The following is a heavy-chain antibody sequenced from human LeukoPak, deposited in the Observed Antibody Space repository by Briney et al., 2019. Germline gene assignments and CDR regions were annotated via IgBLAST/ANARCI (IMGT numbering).Heavy chain of an antibody. CDR3: ARGGRSSSSHLDY. CDR2: IYYSGST. D-gene: IGHD6-6*01. J-gene: IGHJ4*02. CDR1: GGSISSYY. V-gene: IGHV4-59*01. Sequence: SETLSLTCTVSGGSISSYYWSWIRQPPGKGLEWIGYIYYSGSTNYNPSLKSRVTISVDTSKNQFSLKLSSVTAADTAVYYCARGGRSSSSHLDYWGQGTLVTVSS.